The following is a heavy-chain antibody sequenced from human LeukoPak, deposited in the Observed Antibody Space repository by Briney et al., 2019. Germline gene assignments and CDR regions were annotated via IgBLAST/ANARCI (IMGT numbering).Heavy chain of an antibody. CDR1: GYTFTSYY. J-gene: IGHJ3*02. D-gene: IGHD3-22*01. CDR2: INPSGGST. Sequence: GASVKVSCKASGYTFTSYYMHWVRQAPGQGLEWMGIINPSGGSTSYAQKFQGRVTMTRDTSTSTVYMELSSLRSEDTAVYYCARSPITMIVVAPGAFDIWDQGTMVTVSS. CDR3: ARSPITMIVVAPGAFDI. V-gene: IGHV1-46*01.